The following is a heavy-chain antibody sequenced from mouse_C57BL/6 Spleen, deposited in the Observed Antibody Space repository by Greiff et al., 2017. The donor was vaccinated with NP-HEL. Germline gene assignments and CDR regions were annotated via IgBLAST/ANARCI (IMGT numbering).Heavy chain of an antibody. CDR1: GFNIKDYY. J-gene: IGHJ1*03. Sequence: EVQLQQSGAELVRPGASVKLSCTASGFNIKDYYMHWVKQRPEQGLEWIGRIDPEDGDTEYAPKFQGKATMTADTSSNTAYLQLSSLTSEDTAVYYCTTLITTVVATGGYFDVWGTGTTVTVSS. D-gene: IGHD1-1*01. V-gene: IGHV14-1*01. CDR3: TTLITTVVATGGYFDV. CDR2: IDPEDGDT.